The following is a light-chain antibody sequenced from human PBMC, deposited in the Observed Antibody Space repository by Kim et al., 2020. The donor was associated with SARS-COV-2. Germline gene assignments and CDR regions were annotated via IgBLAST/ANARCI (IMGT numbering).Light chain of an antibody. V-gene: IGKV3-11*01. CDR2: DAS. CDR1: RSVSNS. J-gene: IGKJ4*01. CDR3: QQRSNWPLT. Sequence: LSLGERATLSCRASRSVSNSLAWYQHKPGPSPRLLMYDASNRATGIPARFSGSGSGTDFTLTISSLEPEDFAVYYCQQRSNWPLTFGGGTKVDIK.